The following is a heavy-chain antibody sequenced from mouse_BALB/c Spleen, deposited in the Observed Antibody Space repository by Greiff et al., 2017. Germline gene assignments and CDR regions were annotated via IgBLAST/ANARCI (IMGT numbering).Heavy chain of an antibody. Sequence: EVKVEESGGGLVQPGGSMKLSCVASGFTFSSYWMSWVRQSPEKGLEWVAEIRLKSDNYATHYAESVKGKFTISRDDSKSRLYLQMNSLRAEDTGIYYCTVGGYYYYAMDYWGQGTSVTVSS. CDR2: IRLKSDNYAT. CDR1: GFTFSSYW. D-gene: IGHD2-3*01. V-gene: IGHV6-3*01. J-gene: IGHJ4*01. CDR3: TVGGYYYYAMDY.